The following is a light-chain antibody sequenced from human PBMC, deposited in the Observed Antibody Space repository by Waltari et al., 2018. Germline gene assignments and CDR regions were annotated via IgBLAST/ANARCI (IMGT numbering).Light chain of an antibody. CDR3: SSYTRSSTDVI. CDR2: EVS. Sequence: GQSITISCTGTSSDVGGYNYVSWYQQHPGKAPKLMIYEVSNRPSGVSNRFSGLQAEDEADYYCSSYTRSSTDVIFGGGTKLTVL. V-gene: IGLV2-14*01. J-gene: IGLJ2*01. CDR1: SSDVGGYNY.